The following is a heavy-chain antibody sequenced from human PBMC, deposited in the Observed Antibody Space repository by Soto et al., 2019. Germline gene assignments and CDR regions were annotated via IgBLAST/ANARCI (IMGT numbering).Heavy chain of an antibody. Sequence: SETLSLTCIVSSGSMSSSLNHWVLIRHPPGKGLEGIGNINYSGSTYYNPALQSRLTISVDTSNNQFSLTLSSVTAADTAVYYCAKLAGYCSGTSCYGHYAMDVWGQGTTVT. CDR3: AKLAGYCSGTSCYGHYAMDV. CDR2: INYSGST. V-gene: IGHV4-39*01. D-gene: IGHD2-2*01. CDR1: SGSMSSSLNH. J-gene: IGHJ6*02.